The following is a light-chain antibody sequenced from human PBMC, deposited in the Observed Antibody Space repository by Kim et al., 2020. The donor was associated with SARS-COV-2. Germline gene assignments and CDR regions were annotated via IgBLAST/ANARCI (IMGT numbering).Light chain of an antibody. J-gene: IGKJ1*01. CDR1: QSVDSD. CDR3: QQYHNWPRT. V-gene: IGKV3-15*01. CDR2: DAS. Sequence: VSPGERATPACRASQSVDSDLVWYQQKPGQAPRLLIYDASTRATAIPGRFSGHGSGTEFTLTINSLQSEDFAVYYCQQYHNWPRTFGQGTKVDIK.